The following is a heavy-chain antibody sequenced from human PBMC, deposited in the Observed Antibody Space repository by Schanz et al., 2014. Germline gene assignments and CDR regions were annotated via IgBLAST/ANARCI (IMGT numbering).Heavy chain of an antibody. J-gene: IGHJ6*02. V-gene: IGHV1-2*02. CDR1: GYTLTAYY. CDR2: INPDSGGT. Sequence: QVQLVQSGAEVKKPGASVKVSCKASGYTLTAYYMHWVRQAPGQGLEWMGWINPDSGGTNYAQKFRGRVTMTRDMSINTAYMELSRLRSEDSAVYYCASDFWSDYSHYYYGLDVWGQGTTVTVSS. D-gene: IGHD3-3*01. CDR3: ASDFWSDYSHYYYGLDV.